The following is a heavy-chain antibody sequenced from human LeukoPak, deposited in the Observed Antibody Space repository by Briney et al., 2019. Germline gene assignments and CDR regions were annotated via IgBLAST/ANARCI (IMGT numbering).Heavy chain of an antibody. J-gene: IGHJ4*02. CDR3: ARDYRGGWNDY. CDR1: GFTFSGYW. Sequence: GGSLRLSCAAAGFTFSGYWMSWVRQTTEKGLECVAKINEDGSEKHYVDSVKGRFTISRDNAKNSFYLQMNSLRVEDTAVYYRARDYRGGWNDYWGQGTLVTVSS. V-gene: IGHV3-7*01. CDR2: INEDGSEK. D-gene: IGHD1-26*01.